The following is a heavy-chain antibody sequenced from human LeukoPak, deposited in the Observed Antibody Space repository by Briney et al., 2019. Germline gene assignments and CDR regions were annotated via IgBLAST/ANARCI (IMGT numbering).Heavy chain of an antibody. Sequence: GGSLRLSCTASGFTFGDYAMSWIRQAPGKGLEWVGFIRSKAYGEAAAASVKGRFTISRDDSKAIAYLQMNSLKTEDTAVYHCKRAGGPKTLYNYGGKEPLVTASS. J-gene: IGHJ4*02. CDR2: IRSKAYGEAA. D-gene: IGHD2-2*02. V-gene: IGHV3-49*03. CDR1: GFTFGDYA. CDR3: KRAGGPKTLYNY.